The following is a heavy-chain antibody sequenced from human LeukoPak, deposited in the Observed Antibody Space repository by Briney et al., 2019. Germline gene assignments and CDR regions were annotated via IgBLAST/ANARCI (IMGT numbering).Heavy chain of an antibody. V-gene: IGHV4-31*03. CDR1: GGSLSSGVYY. D-gene: IGHD3-10*01. Sequence: SQTLSLTCTVSGGSLSSGVYYWGWIRQHPGKGLEWIGYIYYSGSTYSNPSLKSRLTMSVDISKNQFSLKLSSVTAADTAVYYCARGVKGLRGAFDIWGQGTMVTVSS. CDR3: ARGVKGLRGAFDI. J-gene: IGHJ3*02. CDR2: IYYSGST.